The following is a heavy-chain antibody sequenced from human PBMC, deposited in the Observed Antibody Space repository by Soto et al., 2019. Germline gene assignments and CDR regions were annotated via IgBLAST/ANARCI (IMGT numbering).Heavy chain of an antibody. CDR3: ARGVAAAAT. J-gene: IGHJ4*02. D-gene: IGHD6-13*01. CDR2: IYYSGTT. Sequence: QVQLQESGPGLVKPSETLSLTCTVSGDSVNSGSYYWSWIRQPPGKGLEWIGYIYYSGTTNYNPTLKRRVTISVDTSKNQFSLKLSSVTAADTAVYYCARGVAAAATWGQGTLVTVSS. V-gene: IGHV4-61*01. CDR1: GDSVNSGSYY.